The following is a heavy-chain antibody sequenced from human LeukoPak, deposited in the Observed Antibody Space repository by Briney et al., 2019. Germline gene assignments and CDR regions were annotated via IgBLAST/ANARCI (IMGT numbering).Heavy chain of an antibody. CDR3: AKDRYSSAFYYYYGLDV. CDR1: GFIFRNFA. V-gene: IGHV3-23*01. Sequence: PGGSLRLSCAASGFIFRNFAMSWVRQAPGKGLEWVSAISGTGELTYFADSVRGRFTISRDNSKNTVYLQLNSLGAEDTALYYCAKDRYSSAFYYYYGLDVWGQGTTVTVSS. J-gene: IGHJ6*02. D-gene: IGHD3-22*01. CDR2: ISGTGELT.